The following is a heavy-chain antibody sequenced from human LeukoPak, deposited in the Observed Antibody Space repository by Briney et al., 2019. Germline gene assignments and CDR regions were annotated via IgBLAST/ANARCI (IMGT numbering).Heavy chain of an antibody. CDR1: GFTFSSYW. Sequence: GGSLRLSCAASGFTFSSYWMSWVRQAPGKGLEWVANIKQDGSEKYYVNSVKGRFTISKDNAKNSLYLQMNSLRAEDTAVYYCARDLSRSLSMIRGLIQHREFDFWGRGTLVTVSS. CDR2: IKQDGSEK. J-gene: IGHJ4*02. D-gene: IGHD3-10*01. CDR3: ARDLSRSLSMIRGLIQHREFDF. V-gene: IGHV3-7*01.